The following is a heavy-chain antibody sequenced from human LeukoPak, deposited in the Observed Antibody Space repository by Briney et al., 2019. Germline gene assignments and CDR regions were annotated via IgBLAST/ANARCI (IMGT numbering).Heavy chain of an antibody. D-gene: IGHD4-17*01. CDR1: GFTFSNFW. Sequence: PGGSLRLSCAASGFTFSNFWMSWVRQAPGKGLEWVANINKDGSGKYYVDSVEGRFTISRDNSKNSLYLQMNSLRADDTADYYCARDPDYGDPGPFWDYWGQGTLVTVSS. J-gene: IGHJ4*02. CDR2: INKDGSGK. V-gene: IGHV3-7*01. CDR3: ARDPDYGDPGPFWDY.